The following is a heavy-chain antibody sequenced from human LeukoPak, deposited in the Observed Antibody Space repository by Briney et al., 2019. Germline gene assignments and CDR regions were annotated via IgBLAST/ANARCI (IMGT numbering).Heavy chain of an antibody. Sequence: GGSLRLSCAASGFTFSSYSMNWVRQAPGKGLEWVSSISSSSTYIYYADSLKGRFTISRDNAKNSLYLQMNSLRAEDTAVYYCARDSLNTINGWFDPWGQGTLVTVSS. CDR3: ARDSLNTINGWFDP. D-gene: IGHD3-9*01. CDR1: GFTFSSYS. CDR2: ISSSSTYI. J-gene: IGHJ5*02. V-gene: IGHV3-21*01.